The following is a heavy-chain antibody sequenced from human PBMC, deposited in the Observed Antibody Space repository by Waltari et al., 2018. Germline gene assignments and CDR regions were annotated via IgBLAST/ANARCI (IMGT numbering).Heavy chain of an antibody. V-gene: IGHV3-15*01. J-gene: IGHJ5*02. CDR1: NAG. Sequence: NAGMVWVGQAPGKGLGWGGRIRSKADGGTIDYAAPVKGRFTISRDDSTKTMYLQMNSLKTEDTAVYYCNTGGWYDPWGQGTLVTVSS. CDR3: NTGGWYDP. CDR2: IRSKADGGTI.